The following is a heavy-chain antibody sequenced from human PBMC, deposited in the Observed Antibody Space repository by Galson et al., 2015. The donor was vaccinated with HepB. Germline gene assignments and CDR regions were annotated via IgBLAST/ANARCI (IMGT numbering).Heavy chain of an antibody. CDR1: GFTFNYHA. CDR2: ISGSGGST. J-gene: IGHJ4*02. CDR3: EKDYLAYYVRWGSYSDLYYFDY. D-gene: IGHD3-10*02. Sequence: SLRLSCAASGFTFNYHAMNWVRQAPGKGLEWVASISGSGGSTYYADSVKGRFTVSRDNSLDTVDLQMDSLRVDDTAVNYCEKDYLAYYVRWGSYSDLYYFDYWGQGTLPTVPS. V-gene: IGHV3-23*01.